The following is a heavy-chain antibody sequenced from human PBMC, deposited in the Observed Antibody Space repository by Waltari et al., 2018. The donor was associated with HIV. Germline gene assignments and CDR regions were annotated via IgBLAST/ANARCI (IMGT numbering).Heavy chain of an antibody. V-gene: IGHV3-23*04. D-gene: IGHD1-26*01. J-gene: IGHJ2*01. Sequence: EVQLVESGGGLVQPGGSLRLSCAASGLTFRSYAMPWVRQAPGKGLEWIAGIGGRGDLTFYTDSVKGRFTISRDNSKNTLYLQMSSVRVEDTAVYYCAKDELSGTYYRYFDLWGRGTLVTVSS. CDR2: IGGRGDLT. CDR3: AKDELSGTYYRYFDL. CDR1: GLTFRSYA.